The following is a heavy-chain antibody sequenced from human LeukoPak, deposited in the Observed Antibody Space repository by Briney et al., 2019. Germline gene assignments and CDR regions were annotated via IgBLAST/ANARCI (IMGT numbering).Heavy chain of an antibody. J-gene: IGHJ6*02. Sequence: GGSLRLSCAASGFTFSSYWMSWVRQAPGKGLEWVANINQDGSEKNVVDSVKGRFTISRDNAKNSLYLQMNSLRAEDTAVYYCARDSYGPYYYYGMDVWGQGTTVTVSS. CDR2: INQDGSEK. CDR3: ARDSYGPYYYYGMDV. D-gene: IGHD3-10*01. V-gene: IGHV3-7*05. CDR1: GFTFSSYW.